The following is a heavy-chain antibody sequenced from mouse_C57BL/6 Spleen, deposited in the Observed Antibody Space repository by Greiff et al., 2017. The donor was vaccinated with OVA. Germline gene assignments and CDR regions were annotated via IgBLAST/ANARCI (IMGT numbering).Heavy chain of an antibody. Sequence: VKLMESGPGLVQPSQSLSITCTVSGFSLTSYGVHWVRQSPGKGLEWLGVIWRGGSTDYNAAFMSSLSITKDNSKSQVFFKMNSLQADDTAIYYCAKKSTVVAEAMDYWGQGTSVTVSS. V-gene: IGHV2-5*01. CDR2: IWRGGST. CDR3: AKKSTVVAEAMDY. CDR1: GFSLTSYG. D-gene: IGHD1-1*01. J-gene: IGHJ4*01.